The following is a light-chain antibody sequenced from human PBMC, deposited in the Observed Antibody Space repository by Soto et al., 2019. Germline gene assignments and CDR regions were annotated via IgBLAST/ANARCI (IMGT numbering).Light chain of an antibody. CDR3: QQRSNWPLT. Sequence: EIVLTQSPATLSVSPLGRATLXRKASESVRTSLAWYQQKPGQAPRLLIYDASNRATGIPARFSGSGSGTDFTLTISSLEPEDFAVYYCQQRSNWPLTFGGGTKVDIK. J-gene: IGKJ4*01. CDR1: ESVRTS. CDR2: DAS. V-gene: IGKV3-11*01.